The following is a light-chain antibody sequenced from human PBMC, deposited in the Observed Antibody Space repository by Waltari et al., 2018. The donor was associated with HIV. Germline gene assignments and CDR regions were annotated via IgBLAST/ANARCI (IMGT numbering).Light chain of an antibody. J-gene: IGLJ1*01. CDR2: DVS. Sequence: QSALTQPASVSGSPGQSITISCSGTNSAVRGDNYVSWHKHHPGKAPKLIIFDVSHRPSGISNRFSGSKSGNTASLTISGLQAEDEADYYCSSYTRSTTLDAVFGTGTKVSVL. CDR3: SSYTRSTTLDAV. V-gene: IGLV2-14*01. CDR1: NSAVRGDNY.